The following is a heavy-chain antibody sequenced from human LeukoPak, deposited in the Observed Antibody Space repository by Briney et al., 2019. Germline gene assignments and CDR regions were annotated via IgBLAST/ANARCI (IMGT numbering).Heavy chain of an antibody. CDR2: IIPIFGTA. V-gene: IGHV1-69*13. Sequence: SVKVSCRASGGTFSSYAISWVRQAPGQGLEWMGGIIPIFGTANYAQKFQGRVTITADESTSTAYMELSSLRSEDTAVYYCARSRTYDYYYMDVWGKGTTVTISS. D-gene: IGHD2-8*01. CDR3: ARSRTYDYYYMDV. J-gene: IGHJ6*03. CDR1: GGTFSSYA.